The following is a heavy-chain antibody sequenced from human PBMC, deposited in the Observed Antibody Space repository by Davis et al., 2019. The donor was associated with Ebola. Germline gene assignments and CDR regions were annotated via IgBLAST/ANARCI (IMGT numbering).Heavy chain of an antibody. V-gene: IGHV3-9*01. D-gene: IGHD3-10*01. J-gene: IGHJ6*04. CDR2: ISWNSGSI. CDR3: ARARTRWWYGSGSYYARFYYYGMDV. CDR1: GFTFDDYA. Sequence: SLKISCAASGFTFDDYAMHWVRQAPGKGLEWVSGISWNSGSIGYADSVKGRFTISRDNAKNSLYLQMNSLRAEDTAVYYCARARTRWWYGSGSYYARFYYYGMDVWGKGTTVTVSS.